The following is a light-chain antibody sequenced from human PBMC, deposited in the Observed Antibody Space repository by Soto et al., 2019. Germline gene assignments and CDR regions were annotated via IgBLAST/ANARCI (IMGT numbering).Light chain of an antibody. Sequence: QSVLTQPASVSGSPGQSITISCTGTSSDVGGYNYVSWYQQHPGKAPKLMIYDVSNRPSWVSNRFSGSKSGNTASLTISGLQAEEEADYYCSSYTSSSTLVFGGGNKLTVL. V-gene: IGLV2-14*01. CDR2: DVS. CDR3: SSYTSSSTLV. CDR1: SSDVGGYNY. J-gene: IGLJ2*01.